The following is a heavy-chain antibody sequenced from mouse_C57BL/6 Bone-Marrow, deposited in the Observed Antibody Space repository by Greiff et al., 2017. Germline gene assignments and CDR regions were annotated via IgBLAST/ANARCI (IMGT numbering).Heavy chain of an antibody. V-gene: IGHV2-2*01. Sequence: QVQLKESGPGLVQPSQSLSITCTVSGFSLTSYGVHWVRQSPGKGLEWLGVIWSGGSTDYNAAFISRLSISKENSKSQVFFKMNSLQAYYTAIYYCAREKIYYDYDGFAYWGQGTLVTVSA. CDR2: IWSGGST. CDR1: GFSLTSYG. CDR3: AREKIYYDYDGFAY. D-gene: IGHD2-4*01. J-gene: IGHJ3*01.